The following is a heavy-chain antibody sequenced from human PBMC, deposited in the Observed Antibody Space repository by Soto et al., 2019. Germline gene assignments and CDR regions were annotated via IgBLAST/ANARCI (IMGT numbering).Heavy chain of an antibody. CDR2: ISHDGVTK. Sequence: GGSLRLSCAASGSSFPKYPMHWVRQTPDKGLEWVAVISHDGVTKNSADSVKGRFSISRDNSRNTLYLEMNSLRTEDTAMYYCVRGAYSSSWERLDPWGPGTLATVYS. J-gene: IGHJ5*02. CDR3: VRGAYSSSWERLDP. D-gene: IGHD4-4*01. V-gene: IGHV3-30-3*01. CDR1: GSSFPKYP.